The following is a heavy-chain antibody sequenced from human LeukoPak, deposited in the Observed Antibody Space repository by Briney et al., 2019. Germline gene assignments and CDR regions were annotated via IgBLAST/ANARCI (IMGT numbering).Heavy chain of an antibody. CDR3: ATEAGSAFDS. CDR1: GFIISTYD. Sequence: GGSLRLSCAASGFIISTYDMSWVRQAPGKGPEWVSSISSRGYIYYAASVKGRFTISRDNAKNSLYLQMNRLRAEDTVVYCCATEAGSAFDSWGQGTMVTVSS. CDR2: ISSRGYI. V-gene: IGHV3-21*01. J-gene: IGHJ3*02.